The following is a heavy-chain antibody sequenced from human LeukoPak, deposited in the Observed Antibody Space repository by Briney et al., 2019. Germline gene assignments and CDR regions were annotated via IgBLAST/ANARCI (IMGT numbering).Heavy chain of an antibody. CDR1: GGTFSSYA. Sequence: SVKVSCKASGGTFSSYAISWVRQAPGQGLEWMGGIIPIFGTANYAQKFQGRVTMTRDTSTSTVYMELSSLRSEDTAVYYCAREGGPGGGSGAIGYWGQGTLVTVSS. CDR3: AREGGPGGGSGAIGY. V-gene: IGHV1-69*05. J-gene: IGHJ4*02. CDR2: IIPIFGTA. D-gene: IGHD3-10*01.